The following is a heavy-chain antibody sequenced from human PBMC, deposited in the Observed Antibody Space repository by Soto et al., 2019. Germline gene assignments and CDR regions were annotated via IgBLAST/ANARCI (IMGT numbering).Heavy chain of an antibody. Sequence: QVQLQKSGPGLVKPSQTLSLTCTVSGGSISSGGYYWSWIRQHPVKGLEWIGYIYYSGSTYYNPSLKSRVTISVDTSKNQFSLKLSSVTAADTAVHYCAREHGGTDRFDYWGQGTLVTVS. CDR1: GGSISSGGYY. CDR2: IYYSGST. J-gene: IGHJ4*02. D-gene: IGHD2-15*01. V-gene: IGHV4-31*03. CDR3: AREHGGTDRFDY.